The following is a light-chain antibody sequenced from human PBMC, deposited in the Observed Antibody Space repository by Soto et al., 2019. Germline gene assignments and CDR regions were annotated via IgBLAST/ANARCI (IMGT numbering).Light chain of an antibody. CDR2: LNSDGSH. CDR1: SGHSSYA. CDR3: QTWGTGIVV. Sequence: QLVLTQSPSASASLGASVKLTCTQSSGHSSYAIAWHQQQPEKGPRYLMKLNSDGSHSKGDGIPDRFSGSSSGAERYLTISSLQSEDEADYYCQTWGTGIVVFGGGTKLTVL. J-gene: IGLJ2*01. V-gene: IGLV4-69*01.